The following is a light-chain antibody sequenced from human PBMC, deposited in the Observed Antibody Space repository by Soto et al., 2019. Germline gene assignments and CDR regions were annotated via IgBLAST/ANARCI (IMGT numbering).Light chain of an antibody. CDR1: QSISSY. J-gene: IGKJ1*01. CDR2: DAS. V-gene: IGKV1-5*01. Sequence: DIQMTQSPSTLSASVGDRVTVTCRASQSISSYLAWYQQKPGKAPKVLLYDASTLESGVPSRFSGSGSGTGTEFTLTISSLQHDDFATYYCQQYKSYPWTFGQGTKVDSK. CDR3: QQYKSYPWT.